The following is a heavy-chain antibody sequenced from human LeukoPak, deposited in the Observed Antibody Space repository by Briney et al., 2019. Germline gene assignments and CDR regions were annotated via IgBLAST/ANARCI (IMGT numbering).Heavy chain of an antibody. Sequence: GGSLRLSCAASGFIVTNNYMSWVRQAPGKGLEWVSSIYTGDTTEYAGSVKGRFTISRDNSKNTLYLQMNSLRTEDTAVYYCATLYGGQRADGYWGQGTLVTVSS. V-gene: IGHV3-53*01. J-gene: IGHJ4*02. CDR1: GFIVTNNY. CDR3: ATLYGGQRADGY. D-gene: IGHD2-15*01. CDR2: IYTGDTT.